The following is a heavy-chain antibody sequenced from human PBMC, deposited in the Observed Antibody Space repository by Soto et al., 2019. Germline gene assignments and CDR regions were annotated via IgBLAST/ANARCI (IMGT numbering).Heavy chain of an antibody. CDR1: GGSISSSSYY. CDR3: ARDGYYYDSSGYYAFDI. CDR2: IYYSGST. Sequence: SETLSLTCTVSGGSISSSSYYWSWIRQPPGKGLEWIGYIYYSGSTYYNPSLKSRVTISVDTSKNQFSLKLSSVTAADTAVYYCARDGYYYDSSGYYAFDIWGQGTMVTVSS. V-gene: IGHV4-30-4*01. J-gene: IGHJ3*02. D-gene: IGHD3-22*01.